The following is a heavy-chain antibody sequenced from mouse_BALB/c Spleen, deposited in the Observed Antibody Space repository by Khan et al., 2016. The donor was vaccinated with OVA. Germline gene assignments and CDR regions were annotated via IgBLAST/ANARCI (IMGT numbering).Heavy chain of an antibody. CDR3: AKDPPYYSMDY. CDR2: IWAGGSK. Sequence: QVQLKELGPGLVAPSQSLSITCTVSGFSLTDYAVSWIRQPPGKGLEWLGVIWAGGSKSYNSALKSRLSISKDNSRSQVFLNMNSLQTDDTAMYFCAKDPPYYSMDYWGQGTSGTVSS. CDR1: GFSLTDYA. J-gene: IGHJ4*01. V-gene: IGHV2-6-5*01.